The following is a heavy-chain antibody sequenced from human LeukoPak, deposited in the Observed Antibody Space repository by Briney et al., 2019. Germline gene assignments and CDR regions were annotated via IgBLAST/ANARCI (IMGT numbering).Heavy chain of an antibody. CDR2: IYYSGST. J-gene: IGHJ5*02. V-gene: IGHV4-59*01. CDR1: GGSISSYY. D-gene: IGHD3-3*01. Sequence: KPSETPSLTCTVSGGSISSYYWSWIRQPPGKGLEWIGYIYYSGSTNYNPSLKSRVTISVDTSKNQFSLKLSSVTAADTAVYYCARYYDFWSGMNWFDPWGQGTLVTVSS. CDR3: ARYYDFWSGMNWFDP.